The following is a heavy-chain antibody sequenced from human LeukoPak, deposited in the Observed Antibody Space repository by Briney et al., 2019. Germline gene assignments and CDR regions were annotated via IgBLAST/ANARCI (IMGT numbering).Heavy chain of an antibody. Sequence: GGSLRLSCAASVFTFDDYAMHWVRQAPGKGLEWVSGISWNSGSIGYADSVKGRFTISRDNAKNSLYLQMNSLRAEDTALYYCAKDSMVRGVTRYYYYMDVWGKGTTVTISS. D-gene: IGHD3-10*01. CDR3: AKDSMVRGVTRYYYYMDV. CDR2: ISWNSGSI. J-gene: IGHJ6*03. CDR1: VFTFDDYA. V-gene: IGHV3-9*01.